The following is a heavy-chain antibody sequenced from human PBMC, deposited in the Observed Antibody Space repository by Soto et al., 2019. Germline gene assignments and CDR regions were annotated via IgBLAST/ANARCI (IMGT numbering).Heavy chain of an antibody. CDR1: GYSFTSYW. J-gene: IGHJ6*02. CDR3: ARHPTPAYYYYYGMDV. CDR2: IDPSDSYT. Sequence: GESLKISCKGSGYSFTSYWISWVRQMPGKGLEWVGRIDPSDSYTNYSPSFQGHVTISADKSISTAYLQWSSLKASDTAMYYCARHPTPAYYYYYGMDVWGQGTTVTVSS. V-gene: IGHV5-10-1*01. D-gene: IGHD2-15*01.